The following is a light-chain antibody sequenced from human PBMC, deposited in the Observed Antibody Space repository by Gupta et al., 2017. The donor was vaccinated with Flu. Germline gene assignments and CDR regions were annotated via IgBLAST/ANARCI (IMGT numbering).Light chain of an antibody. Sequence: TSSDVGGYDYVSWYQHHPGKAPKLVISEVSKRPSGVPDRFSGSKSGNTASLTVSGLPAEAEADYFCSSYAGSFNHVVFGGGTKLTVL. CDR2: EVS. CDR3: SSYAGSFNHVV. V-gene: IGLV2-8*01. CDR1: SSDVGGYDY. J-gene: IGLJ2*01.